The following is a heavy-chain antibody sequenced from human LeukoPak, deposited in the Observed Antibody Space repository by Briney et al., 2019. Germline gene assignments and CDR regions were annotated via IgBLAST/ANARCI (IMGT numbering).Heavy chain of an antibody. Sequence: GGSLRLSCAASGFTFSNYWMNWGRQAPWKGLEWVATINQDGSERNYVDSVKGRFTISRDIATNSLYLQMNSLRVGDTALYYCARSIEYWGQGTLVTVSS. CDR3: ARSIEY. V-gene: IGHV3-7*01. J-gene: IGHJ4*02. CDR1: GFTFSNYW. CDR2: INQDGSER.